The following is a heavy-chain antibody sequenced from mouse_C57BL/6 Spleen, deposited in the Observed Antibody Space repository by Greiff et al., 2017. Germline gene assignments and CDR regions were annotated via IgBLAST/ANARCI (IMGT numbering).Heavy chain of an antibody. CDR3: AKTELGRDWYFDV. Sequence: QVQLKQPGAELVRPGTSVKLSCKASGYTFTSYWMHWVKQRPGQGLEWIGVIDPSDSYTNYNQKFKGKATLTVDTSSSTAYMQLSSLTSEDSAVYYCAKTELGRDWYFDVWGTGTTVTVSS. CDR2: IDPSDSYT. D-gene: IGHD4-1*01. J-gene: IGHJ1*03. CDR1: GYTFTSYW. V-gene: IGHV1-59*01.